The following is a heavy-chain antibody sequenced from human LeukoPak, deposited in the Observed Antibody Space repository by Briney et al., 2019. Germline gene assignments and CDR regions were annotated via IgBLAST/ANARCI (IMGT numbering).Heavy chain of an antibody. Sequence: GASVKVSCKASEYTFTGYYMHWVRQAPRQGLEWMGWINPNSGGTNYAQKFQGRVTMTRDTSISTAYMELSRLRSDDTAVYYCARDPPMIVVVTEDYWGQGTLVTVSS. D-gene: IGHD3-22*01. CDR1: EYTFTGYY. CDR2: INPNSGGT. J-gene: IGHJ4*02. V-gene: IGHV1-2*02. CDR3: ARDPPMIVVVTEDY.